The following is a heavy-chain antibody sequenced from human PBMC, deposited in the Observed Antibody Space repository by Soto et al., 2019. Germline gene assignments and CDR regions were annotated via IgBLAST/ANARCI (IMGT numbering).Heavy chain of an antibody. J-gene: IGHJ6*02. CDR3: AKDLYYGSGSRDYYYYGMDV. V-gene: IGHV3-30*18. CDR2: ISYDGSNK. Sequence: VISYDGSNKYYADSVKGRFTISRDNSKNTLYLQMNSLRAEDTAVYYCAKDLYYGSGSRDYYYYGMDVWGQGTTVTVSS. D-gene: IGHD3-10*01.